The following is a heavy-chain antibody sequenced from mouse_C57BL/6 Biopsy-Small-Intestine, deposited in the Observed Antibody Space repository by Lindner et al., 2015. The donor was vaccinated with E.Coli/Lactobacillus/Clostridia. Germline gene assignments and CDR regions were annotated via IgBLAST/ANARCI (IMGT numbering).Heavy chain of an antibody. V-gene: IGHV5-17*01. CDR2: ISRGGGTI. J-gene: IGHJ4*01. CDR1: GFTFSDYG. Sequence: VQLQESGGGLVKPGGSLKLSCAASGFTFSDYGMHWVRQTPEKGLEWIAYISRGGGTIYYADTVKGRFTISRDNAKNTLFLQMTSLRSEDTAMYFCARRGEDYFAMDYWGQGTSVTVSA. CDR3: ARRGEDYFAMDY.